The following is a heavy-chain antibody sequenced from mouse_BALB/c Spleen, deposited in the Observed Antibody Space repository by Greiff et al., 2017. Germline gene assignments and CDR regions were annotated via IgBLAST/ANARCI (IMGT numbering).Heavy chain of an antibody. CDR1: GFTFSSYG. CDR2: ISSGGSYT. V-gene: IGHV5-6*01. CDR3: APLYYYGSSYVPY. Sequence: EVQLQESGGDLVKPGGSLKLSCAASGFTFSSYGMSWVRQTPDKRLEWVATISSGGSYTYYPDSVKGRFTISRDNAKNTLYLQMSSLKSEDTAMYYCAPLYYYGSSYVPYWGQGTLVTVSA. J-gene: IGHJ3*01. D-gene: IGHD1-1*01.